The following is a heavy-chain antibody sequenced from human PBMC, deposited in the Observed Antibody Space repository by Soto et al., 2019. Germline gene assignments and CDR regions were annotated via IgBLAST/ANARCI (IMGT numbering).Heavy chain of an antibody. Sequence: QVQLQQWGAGLLKPSETLSLTCAVYGGSFSGYYWSWIRQPPGKGLEWNGEINHSGSTNYNPSLKSRVTISVDTSKNQFSLKLSSVTAADTAVYYCARGPVHYYDSSGYYLDYWGQGTLVTVSS. V-gene: IGHV4-34*01. CDR3: ARGPVHYYDSSGYYLDY. CDR2: INHSGST. J-gene: IGHJ4*02. D-gene: IGHD3-22*01. CDR1: GGSFSGYY.